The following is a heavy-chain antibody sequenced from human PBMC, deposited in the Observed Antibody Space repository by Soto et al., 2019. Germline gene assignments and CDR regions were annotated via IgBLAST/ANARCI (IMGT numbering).Heavy chain of an antibody. J-gene: IGHJ4*02. V-gene: IGHV3-48*01. CDR1: GFTFSSYS. D-gene: IGHD3-9*01. Sequence: GGSLRLSCAASGFTFSSYSMNWVRQAPGKGLEWVSYISSSSSTIYYADSVKGRFTISRDNAKNSLYLQMNSLRAEDTAVYYCARDPLYDILTGYYTHVHYFYYWSQGTLVTVSS. CDR3: ARDPLYDILTGYYTHVHYFYY. CDR2: ISSSSSTI.